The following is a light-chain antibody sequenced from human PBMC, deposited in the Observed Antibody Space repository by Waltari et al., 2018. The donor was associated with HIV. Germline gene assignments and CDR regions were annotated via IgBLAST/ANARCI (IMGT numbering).Light chain of an antibody. J-gene: IGKJ1*01. V-gene: IGKV3-15*01. CDR3: QQYNNWPPLT. CDR1: QSIRIN. CDR2: DAS. Sequence: EIVMTQSPATLSVSLGARATLSCRASQSIRINLAWYQQKPGQAPRLLIYDASTRATGIPARFRGSGSGTEFTLTISSLQSEDFAVYYCQQYNNWPPLTFGQGTKVEIK.